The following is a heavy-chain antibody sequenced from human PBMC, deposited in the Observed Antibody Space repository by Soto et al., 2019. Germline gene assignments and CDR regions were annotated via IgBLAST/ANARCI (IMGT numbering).Heavy chain of an antibody. D-gene: IGHD2-8*01. CDR3: AHSPTPYCTNGVCYKQVYWFDP. CDR2: IYWDDDK. Sequence: QITLKESGPTLVKPTQTLTLTCTFSGFSRSTSGVGVGWIRQPPGKALEWLALIYWDDDKRYSPSLKSRLTITTDTSKKQVVLTMTIMDSVDTATYYCAHSPTPYCTNGVCYKQVYWFDPWGQGTLVTVSS. V-gene: IGHV2-5*02. CDR1: GFSRSTSGVG. J-gene: IGHJ5*02.